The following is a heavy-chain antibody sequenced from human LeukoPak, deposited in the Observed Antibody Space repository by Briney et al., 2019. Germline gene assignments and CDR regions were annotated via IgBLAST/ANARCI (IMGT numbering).Heavy chain of an antibody. CDR2: IIPIFGTA. J-gene: IGHJ6*03. V-gene: IGHV1-69*13. D-gene: IGHD3-10*01. CDR1: GGTFSSYA. CDR3: AREQGRGVPISEGYMDV. Sequence: ASVKVSCKASGGTFSSYAISWVRQAPGQGLEWMGGIIPIFGTANYAQKFQGRVTITADESTSTAYIELSSLRSEDTAVYYCAREQGRGVPISEGYMDVWGKGTTVTVSS.